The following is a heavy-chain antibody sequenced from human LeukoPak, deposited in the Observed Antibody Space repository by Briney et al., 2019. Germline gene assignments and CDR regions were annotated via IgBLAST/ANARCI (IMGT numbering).Heavy chain of an antibody. CDR2: VNSNGGT. Sequence: SETQSLTCTVSGGSISTYSWNWIRQPPGQGLEWIGYVNSNGGTYNNPSLKSRVTVSLDMSKNQFSLKLSSATAADTAVYYCARDAGGTWFDPWGQGILVTVSS. J-gene: IGHJ5*02. V-gene: IGHV4-59*01. CDR3: ARDAGGTWFDP. CDR1: GGSISTYS.